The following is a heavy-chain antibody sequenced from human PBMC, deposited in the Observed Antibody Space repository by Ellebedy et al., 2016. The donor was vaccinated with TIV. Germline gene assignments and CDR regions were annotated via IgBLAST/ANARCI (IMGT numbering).Heavy chain of an antibody. D-gene: IGHD2-8*01. CDR3: ATDLRYCTNGVCFKRFDAFDV. CDR1: GYTLTELS. J-gene: IGHJ3*01. Sequence: AASVKVSCKASGYTLTELSIHWVRQAPGKGLEWMGGFDPEDGETTNAQKFQGRVTMTEDTSTDTAYMELSSLRSEDTAVYYCATDLRYCTNGVCFKRFDAFDVWGQGTMVTVSS. CDR2: FDPEDGET. V-gene: IGHV1-24*01.